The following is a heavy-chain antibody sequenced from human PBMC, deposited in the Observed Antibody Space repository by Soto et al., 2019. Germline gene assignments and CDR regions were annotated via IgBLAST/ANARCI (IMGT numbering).Heavy chain of an antibody. D-gene: IGHD3-9*01. V-gene: IGHV1-18*01. CDR1: GYTFTRYG. CDR3: ARTMTGQYYFDF. J-gene: IGHJ4*02. Sequence: ASVKVSCKASGYTFTRYGISWVRQAPGQGPEWMAWISLYNGNTRYAQKFQDRVTMTTDTSTSTAYMELRSLRSDDTAVYYCARTMTGQYYFDFWGQGTLVTVSS. CDR2: ISLYNGNT.